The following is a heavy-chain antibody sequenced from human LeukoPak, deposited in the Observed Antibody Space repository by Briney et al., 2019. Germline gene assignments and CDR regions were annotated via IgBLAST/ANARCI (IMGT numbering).Heavy chain of an antibody. J-gene: IGHJ4*02. Sequence: GASVKVSCKASGYTFTDYVIHWVRQAPGQRLEWMGWISTGSANRKYSQKFQGRVTFTRDTSASIVYMDLSSLRSEDTALYYCARNRGSYLVPYWGQGTLVIVSS. D-gene: IGHD1-26*01. CDR3: ARNRGSYLVPY. CDR1: GYTFTDYV. CDR2: ISTGSANR. V-gene: IGHV1-3*04.